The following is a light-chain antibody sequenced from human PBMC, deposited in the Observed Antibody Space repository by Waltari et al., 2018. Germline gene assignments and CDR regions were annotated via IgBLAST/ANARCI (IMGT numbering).Light chain of an antibody. CDR3: QQYDRWPLT. Sequence: VELTQSPATLSLSPGDRATLSCRASQGVSNFLAWFQQKPGQAPRLLIYDTSTRATGIPARFSGSGPGPDFTLTINSLEPEDFAVYYCQQYDRWPLTFGGGTKVEIK. CDR1: QGVSNF. V-gene: IGKV3D-11*01. CDR2: DTS. J-gene: IGKJ4*01.